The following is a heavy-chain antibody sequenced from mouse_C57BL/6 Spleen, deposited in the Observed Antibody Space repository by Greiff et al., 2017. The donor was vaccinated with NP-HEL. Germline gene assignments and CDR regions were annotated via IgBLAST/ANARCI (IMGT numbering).Heavy chain of an antibody. J-gene: IGHJ2*01. CDR3: ARDGVTTRYYFDY. V-gene: IGHV1-50*01. Sequence: QVHVKQPGAELVKPGASVKLSCKASGYTFTSYWMQWVKQRPGQGLEWIGEIDPSDSYTNYNQKFKGKAKLTVDTSSSPAYMPLSSLTSEDSAVYYCARDGVTTRYYFDYWGQGTTLTVSS. D-gene: IGHD2-5*01. CDR1: GYTFTSYW. CDR2: IDPSDSYT.